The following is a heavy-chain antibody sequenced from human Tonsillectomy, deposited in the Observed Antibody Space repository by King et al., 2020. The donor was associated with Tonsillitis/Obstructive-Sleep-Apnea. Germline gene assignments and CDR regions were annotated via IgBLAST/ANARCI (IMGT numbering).Heavy chain of an antibody. CDR2: INSDGSNT. Sequence: VQLVESGGGLVQLGGSLRLSCAASGFTFTNDWMHWVRQAPGKGLVWVSRINSDGSNTTYADSVKGRFAISRDNARNTLFLQINSLRAEDTAVYYCARGGWYSSSSLGYWGQGSLVTVSS. CDR3: ARGGWYSSSSLGY. J-gene: IGHJ4*02. D-gene: IGHD6-6*01. CDR1: GFTFTNDW. V-gene: IGHV3-74*01.